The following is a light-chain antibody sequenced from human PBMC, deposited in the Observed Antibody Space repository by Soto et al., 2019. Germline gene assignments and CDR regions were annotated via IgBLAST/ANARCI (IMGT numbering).Light chain of an antibody. CDR2: AAS. V-gene: IGKV1-39*01. CDR3: QQSYSTPPKT. Sequence: DIQMTQSPSSLSASVGDRVTLTCRSSQSISSYLNWYQQKPGKAPKLLIYAASSLQSGVPSRFSGSGSGTDFTLTISSLQPEDFATYYCQQSYSTPPKTFGQGTKVDIK. CDR1: QSISSY. J-gene: IGKJ1*01.